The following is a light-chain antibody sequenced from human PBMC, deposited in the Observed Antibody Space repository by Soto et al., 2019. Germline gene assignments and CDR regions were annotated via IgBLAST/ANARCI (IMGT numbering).Light chain of an antibody. V-gene: IGKV3-15*01. CDR3: QQYNNWPPWT. Sequence: EIVMTQSPATLSVSPGEGATLSCRASESDSSNLAWYQQKPGQAPRLLIYGASTRATGIPARFSGSGSGTEFTLTISSLQSEDFAVYYCQQYNNWPPWTFGQGTKVEIK. CDR2: GAS. CDR1: ESDSSN. J-gene: IGKJ1*01.